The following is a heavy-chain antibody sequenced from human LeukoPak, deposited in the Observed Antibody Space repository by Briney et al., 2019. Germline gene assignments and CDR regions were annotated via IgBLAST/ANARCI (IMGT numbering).Heavy chain of an antibody. Sequence: GGSLRLSCAASGFTFSNAWMSWVRQAPGKGLEWVGRIKSKTDGGTTDYAAPVKGRFTISRDDSKNTLYLQMNSLKTEDTAVYYCARDRARNYYDRDYDAFDIWGQGTMVTVSS. CDR3: ARDRARNYYDRDYDAFDI. D-gene: IGHD3-22*01. J-gene: IGHJ3*02. V-gene: IGHV3-15*01. CDR1: GFTFSNAW. CDR2: IKSKTDGGTT.